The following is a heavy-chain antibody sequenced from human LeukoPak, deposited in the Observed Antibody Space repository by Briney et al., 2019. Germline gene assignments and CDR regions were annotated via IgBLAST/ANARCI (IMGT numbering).Heavy chain of an antibody. J-gene: IGHJ4*02. CDR3: ARANPYDFWSGYFYDC. Sequence: GESLKISCKGSGYSFTSYWIGWVRQMPGKGLEWMGIIYPGDSDTRYSPSFQGQVTISADKSISTAYLQWSSLKASDTAMYYCARANPYDFWSGYFYDCWGQGTLVTVSS. CDR2: IYPGDSDT. CDR1: GYSFTSYW. D-gene: IGHD3-3*01. V-gene: IGHV5-51*01.